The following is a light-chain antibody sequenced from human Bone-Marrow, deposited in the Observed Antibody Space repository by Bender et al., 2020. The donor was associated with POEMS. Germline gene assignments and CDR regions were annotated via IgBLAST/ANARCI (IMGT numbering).Light chain of an antibody. CDR1: KLGGKY. V-gene: IGLV3-1*01. CDR3: VAWDASLNGWV. CDR2: EDT. Sequence: SNELTQPPSVSVSPGQTASITCSGDKLGGKYASWYQQKPGQSPVLVIYEDTKRPSGVPDRFSGSKSGTSASLAITGLQSDDEAIYFCVAWDASLNGWVFGGGTKLTVL. J-gene: IGLJ3*02.